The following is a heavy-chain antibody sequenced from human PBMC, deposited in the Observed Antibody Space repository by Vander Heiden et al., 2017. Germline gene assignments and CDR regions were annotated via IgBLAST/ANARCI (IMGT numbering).Heavy chain of an antibody. CDR3: ARDRGYYDSSETFDY. D-gene: IGHD3-22*01. CDR1: GVTFRSNS. Sequence: EVQLVESGGGLVQPGGSLRLSCAVSGVTFRSNSMNWVRKDQGKGVEWVSYISSSSSTIYYADSVKGRCTISRDNAKNSLYLQMNSLRDEDTAVYDCARDRGYYDSSETFDYWGQGTLVTVAS. J-gene: IGHJ4*02. CDR2: ISSSSSTI. V-gene: IGHV3-48*02.